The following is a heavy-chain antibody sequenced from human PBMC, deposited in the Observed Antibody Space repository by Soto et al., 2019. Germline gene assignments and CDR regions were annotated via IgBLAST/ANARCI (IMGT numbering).Heavy chain of an antibody. D-gene: IGHD2-15*01. CDR1: GYTFTSYG. CDR2: IIPIFGTA. J-gene: IGHJ6*02. Sequence: ASVKVSCTASGYTFTSYGISWMRQAPGQGLELMGGIIPIFGTANYAQKFQGRVTITADESTSTAYMELSSLRSEDTAVYYCARAGGYCSGGSCYYYYYGMDVWGQGTTVTVSS. V-gene: IGHV1-69*13. CDR3: ARAGGYCSGGSCYYYYYGMDV.